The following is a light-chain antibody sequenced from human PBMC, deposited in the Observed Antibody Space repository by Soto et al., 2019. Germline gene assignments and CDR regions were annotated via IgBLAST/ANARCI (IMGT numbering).Light chain of an antibody. CDR3: SSYTNTTTLV. J-gene: IGLJ3*02. Sequence: QSALTQPASVSGSPGQSITISCTGTSSDVGAYNLVSWYQHHPGRAPKLFIFDVSDRPSGVSNRFSGSKSGNTASLTISGLQAEDEAFYYCSSYTNTTTLVFGGGTKVTV. CDR2: DVS. V-gene: IGLV2-14*02. CDR1: SSDVGAYNL.